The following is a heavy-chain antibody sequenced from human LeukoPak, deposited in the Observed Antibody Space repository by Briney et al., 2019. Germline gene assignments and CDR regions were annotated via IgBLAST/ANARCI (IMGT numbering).Heavy chain of an antibody. CDR2: IRSKAYGGTT. J-gene: IGHJ6*03. CDR1: GFTFGDYA. CDR3: TSDPPTIFGVVYCYYYYMDV. Sequence: KSGRSLRLSCTAPGFTFGDYAMSWFRQAPGKGLGWVGFIRSKAYGGTTEYAASVEGRFTISRDDSKSIAYLQMNSLKTEDTAVYYCTSDPPTIFGVVYCYYYYMDVWGKGTTVTVSS. V-gene: IGHV3-49*05. D-gene: IGHD3-3*01.